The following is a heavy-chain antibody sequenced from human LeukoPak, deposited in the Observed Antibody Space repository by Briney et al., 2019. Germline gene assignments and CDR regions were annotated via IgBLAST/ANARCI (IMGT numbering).Heavy chain of an antibody. CDR1: GFTFSSYS. J-gene: IGHJ6*03. Sequence: PGGSLRLSCAASGFTFSSYSMNWVRQAPGKGLEWVSGTSGSGGNTYYADSVKGRFTISRDNSKNTLYLQMNSLRAEDTAVYYCAKDVGGSYYYYYYYMDVWGKGTTVTVSS. V-gene: IGHV3-23*01. D-gene: IGHD1-26*01. CDR2: TSGSGGNT. CDR3: AKDVGGSYYYYYYYMDV.